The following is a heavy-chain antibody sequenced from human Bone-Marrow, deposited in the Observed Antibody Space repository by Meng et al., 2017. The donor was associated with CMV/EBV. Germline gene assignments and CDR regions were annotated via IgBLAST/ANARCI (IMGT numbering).Heavy chain of an antibody. CDR3: ARVREHTSLGNYWFDP. J-gene: IGHJ5*02. V-gene: IGHV4-4*02. Sequence: SETLSLTCAVSGASITTTKWWTWVRQPPGKGLEWVGEIDHSGNSNSNPSLKSRLTLSLDTSKNHLSLRMTSVTAEDTAIYYCARVREHTSLGNYWFDPWGQRNLVNVSS. CDR2: IDHSGNS. CDR1: GASITTTKW. D-gene: IGHD3-16*01.